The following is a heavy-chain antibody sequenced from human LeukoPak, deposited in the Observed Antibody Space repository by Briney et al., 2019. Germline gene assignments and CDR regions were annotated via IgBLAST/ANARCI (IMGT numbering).Heavy chain of an antibody. D-gene: IGHD3-10*01. CDR2: INHSGSI. CDR3: ARSRIMYGSRTSVDY. CDR1: GGSFSGYY. Sequence: SETLSLTCAVYGGSFSGYYWSWIRQPPGKGLEWIGEINHSGSINYNPSLKSRVTISVDTSKSQFSLKLTSVTAADTAVYYCARSRIMYGSRTSVDYWGQGTLVTVSS. V-gene: IGHV4-34*01. J-gene: IGHJ4*02.